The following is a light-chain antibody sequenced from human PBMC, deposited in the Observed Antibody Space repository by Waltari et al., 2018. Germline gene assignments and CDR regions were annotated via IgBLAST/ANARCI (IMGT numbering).Light chain of an antibody. J-gene: IGLJ2*01. CDR3: QSTDTTETQML. V-gene: IGLV3-25*03. CDR1: SLSNQL. Sequence: SYELTQAPSVSVSPGQTARITCSGDSLSNQLVHWYQWKPGQAPVLVMYKEDERPSGIPERFSGSGSGSTATLTISGAQAEDEADYYCQSTDTTETQMLFGGGTKLTVL. CDR2: KED.